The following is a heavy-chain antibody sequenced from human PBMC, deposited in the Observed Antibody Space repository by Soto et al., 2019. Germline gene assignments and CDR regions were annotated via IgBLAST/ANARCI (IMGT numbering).Heavy chain of an antibody. CDR1: GGSISSGDYY. CDR3: DRGLWSGGSYVDWFDP. CDR2: IYYSGST. Sequence: QVQLQESGPGLVKPSQTLSLTCTVSGGSISSGDYYWSWIRQPPGKGLEWIGYIYYSGSTYYNPSLKSRVTISVDTSKNQFSLKLSSVTAADTAVYYCDRGLWSGGSYVDWFDPWGQGTLVPVSS. D-gene: IGHD1-26*01. V-gene: IGHV4-30-4*01. J-gene: IGHJ5*02.